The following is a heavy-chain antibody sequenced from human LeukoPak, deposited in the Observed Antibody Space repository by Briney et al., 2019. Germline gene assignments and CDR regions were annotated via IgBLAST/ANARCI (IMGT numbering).Heavy chain of an antibody. J-gene: IGHJ4*02. CDR2: ISAGGGDT. CDR3: SKGGQSGPWYSLDC. CDR1: GFTVSSNF. Sequence: GGSLRLSCVASGFTVSSNFMSWVRQAPGKGLEWVSGISAGGGDTYYADSVKGRFTISRGNFKNTLYLQMSSLRPEDTAVYFCSKGGQSGPWYSLDCWGQGTLVTVSS. V-gene: IGHV3-23*01. D-gene: IGHD2-15*01.